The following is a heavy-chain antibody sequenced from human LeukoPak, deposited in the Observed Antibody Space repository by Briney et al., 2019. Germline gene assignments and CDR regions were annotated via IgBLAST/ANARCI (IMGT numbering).Heavy chain of an antibody. CDR1: GFTFSSYG. CDR2: ISYDGSNK. J-gene: IGHJ4*02. CDR3: AKDSGYAGDY. Sequence: GRSLRLSCAASGFTFSSYGMHWVRQAPGKGLEWVAVISYDGSNKYYADSVKGRFTISRDNSKNTLYLQMNSLRAEDTAVYYCAKDSGYAGDYWGQGTLVTVSS. D-gene: IGHD5-12*01. V-gene: IGHV3-30*18.